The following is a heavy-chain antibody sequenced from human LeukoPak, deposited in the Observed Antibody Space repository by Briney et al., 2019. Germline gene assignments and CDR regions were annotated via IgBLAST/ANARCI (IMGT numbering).Heavy chain of an antibody. CDR3: ARLYYGPGSYYGYYYYGMDV. Sequence: SETLSLTCTVSGGSISSYYWSWIRQPPGEGLEWIGYIYYSGSTNYNPSLKSRVTISVDTSKNQFSLKLSSVTAADTAVYYCARLYYGPGSYYGYYYYGMDVWGQGTTVTVSS. CDR2: IYYSGST. V-gene: IGHV4-59*01. D-gene: IGHD3-10*01. CDR1: GGSISSYY. J-gene: IGHJ6*02.